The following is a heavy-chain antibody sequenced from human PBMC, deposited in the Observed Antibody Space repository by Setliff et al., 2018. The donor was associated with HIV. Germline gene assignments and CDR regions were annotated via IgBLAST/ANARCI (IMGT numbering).Heavy chain of an antibody. CDR3: ARAAYSGTYLWEPATDL. Sequence: SETLSLTCTVSGGSISSYSWSWIRQPPGKGLEWIGYIYTSGKTHYSPSLKSRITISADTSKNQLSLNLSSVTAADTAVYYCARAAYSGTYLWEPATDLWGRGTLVTVSS. CDR2: IYTSGKT. D-gene: IGHD1-26*01. CDR1: GGSISSYS. V-gene: IGHV4-4*08. J-gene: IGHJ2*01.